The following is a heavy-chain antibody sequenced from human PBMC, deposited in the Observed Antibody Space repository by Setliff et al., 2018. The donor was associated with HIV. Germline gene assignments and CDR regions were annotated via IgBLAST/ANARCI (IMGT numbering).Heavy chain of an antibody. CDR1: DNSITNYY. D-gene: IGHD1-1*01. Sequence: ETLSLTCTVSDNSITNYYWNWIRQPPGKGLEWIGYMHYSGRTSYNPSLKSRVTTSVNTSKNQLSLNLSSVTAADTAVYYCARWGETTGIKAFDLWGQGTMVTVS. V-gene: IGHV4-59*01. CDR2: MHYSGRT. J-gene: IGHJ3*01. CDR3: ARWGETTGIKAFDL.